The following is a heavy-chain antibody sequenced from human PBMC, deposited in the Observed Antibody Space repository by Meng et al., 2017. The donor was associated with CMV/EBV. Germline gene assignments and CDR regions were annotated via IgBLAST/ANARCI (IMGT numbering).Heavy chain of an antibody. D-gene: IGHD2-2*01. J-gene: IGHJ6*02. Sequence: GGSLRLSCAASGFTFSNYRMHWVRQASGKGLVWVSHINSDGRNTTYADSVKGRFTISRDNAKNTLYLQMNSLRAEDTAIYYCARPWGYCSSSSCFNYYFGMDVWGQGTTVTVSS. CDR3: ARPWGYCSSSSCFNYYFGMDV. CDR2: INSDGRNT. V-gene: IGHV3-74*01. CDR1: GFTFSNYR.